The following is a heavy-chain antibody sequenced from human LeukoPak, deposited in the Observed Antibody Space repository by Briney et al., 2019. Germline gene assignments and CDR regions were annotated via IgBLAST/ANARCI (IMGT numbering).Heavy chain of an antibody. CDR1: GGSISSYY. J-gene: IGHJ5*02. Sequence: SETLSLTCTASGGSISSYYWSWIRQPPGKGLEWIGYIYYSGSTNYNPSLKSRVTISVDTSKNQFSLKLSPVTAADTAVYYCARDMLDGTDPWGQGTLVTVSS. D-gene: IGHD3-10*02. CDR2: IYYSGST. V-gene: IGHV4-59*01. CDR3: ARDMLDGTDP.